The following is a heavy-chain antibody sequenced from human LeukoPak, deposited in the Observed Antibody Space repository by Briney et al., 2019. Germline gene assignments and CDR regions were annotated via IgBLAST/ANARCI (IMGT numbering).Heavy chain of an antibody. CDR3: ARDSHYDSPGEYFQH. CDR1: GFTFSSYA. Sequence: GGSLRLSCAASGFTFSSYAMHWVRLAPGKGLEWAAVISYDGSNKYYADSVKGRFTISRDNSKNTLYLQMNSLRAEDTAVYYCARDSHYDSPGEYFQHWGQGTLVTVSS. D-gene: IGHD3-22*01. V-gene: IGHV3-30-3*01. J-gene: IGHJ1*01. CDR2: ISYDGSNK.